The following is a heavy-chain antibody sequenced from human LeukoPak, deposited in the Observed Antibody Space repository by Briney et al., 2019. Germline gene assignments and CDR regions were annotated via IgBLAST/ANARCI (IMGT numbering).Heavy chain of an antibody. J-gene: IGHJ4*02. V-gene: IGHV4-38-2*01. Sequence: SETLSLTCAVSGYSISSGYYWGWIRQPPGKGLEWIGSIYHSGSTYYNPSLKSRVTISVDTSKNQFSLKLSSVTAADTAVYYCERQTPGFDYWGQGTLVTVSS. CDR3: ERQTPGFDY. CDR2: IYHSGST. CDR1: GYSISSGYY. D-gene: IGHD1-14*01.